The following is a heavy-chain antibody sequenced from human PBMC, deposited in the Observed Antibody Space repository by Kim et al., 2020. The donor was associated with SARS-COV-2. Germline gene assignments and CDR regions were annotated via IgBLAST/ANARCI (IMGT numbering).Heavy chain of an antibody. CDR2: INHSGST. V-gene: IGHV4-34*01. CDR3: ASFTMVRGAPYYYYYGMDV. Sequence: SETLSLTCAVYGGSFSGYYWSWIRQPPGKGLEWIGEINHSGSTNYNPSLKSRVTISVDTSKNQFSLKLSSVTAADTAVYYCASFTMVRGAPYYYYYGMDVWGQGTTVTVSS. D-gene: IGHD3-10*01. CDR1: GGSFSGYY. J-gene: IGHJ6*02.